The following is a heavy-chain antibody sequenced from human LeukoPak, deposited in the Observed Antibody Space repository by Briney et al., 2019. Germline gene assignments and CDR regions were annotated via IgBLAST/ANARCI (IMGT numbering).Heavy chain of an antibody. CDR3: ARTNYASGSSYNGWFDP. CDR1: GYSLSSYW. V-gene: IGHV5-51*01. CDR2: IYAADSDT. D-gene: IGHD3-10*01. Sequence: GESLKISCKGTGYSLSSYWIGWVPQMPGKGLEWMGIIYAADSDTRYSPSFQGQVTISADNSISTAYLQWSSLKASDSAMYYCARTNYASGSSYNGWFDPWGQGNLVTVSS. J-gene: IGHJ5*02.